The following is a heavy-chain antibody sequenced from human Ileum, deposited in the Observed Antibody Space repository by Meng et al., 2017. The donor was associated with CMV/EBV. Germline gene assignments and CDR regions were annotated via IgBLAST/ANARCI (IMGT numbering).Heavy chain of an antibody. D-gene: IGHD2-8*01. CDR2: MSHDGSEE. Sequence: GESLKISCAASGFSFNDYWMSWVRQAPGKGLEWVVSMSHDGSEEYYLDSVRGRFTVSRDNAQDSVYLQMNSLRVEDTAIYYCARDRGPNTLDYWGQGTLVTVSS. V-gene: IGHV3-7*01. CDR1: GFSFNDYW. CDR3: ARDRGPNTLDY. J-gene: IGHJ4*02.